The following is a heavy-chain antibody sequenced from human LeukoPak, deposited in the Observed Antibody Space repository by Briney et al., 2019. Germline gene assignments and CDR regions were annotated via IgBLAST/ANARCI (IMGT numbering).Heavy chain of an antibody. CDR3: AREAGSCSSYYFDY. Sequence: SETLSLTCTVSGGSISSYYWSWIRQPPGKGLEWIGYIYYSGSTNYNPSLKSRVTISVDTSKNQFSLKLSSVTAADTAVYYCAREAGSCSSYYFDYWGQGSLVTVSS. D-gene: IGHD2-15*01. CDR2: IYYSGST. V-gene: IGHV4-59*01. CDR1: GGSISSYY. J-gene: IGHJ4*02.